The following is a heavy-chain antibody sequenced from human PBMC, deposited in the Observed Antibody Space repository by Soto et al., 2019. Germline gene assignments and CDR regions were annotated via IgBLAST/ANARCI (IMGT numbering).Heavy chain of an antibody. J-gene: IGHJ6*03. CDR2: IYYSGST. CDR1: GGSISSGGYY. Sequence: QVQLQESGPGLVKPSQTLSLTCTVSGGSISSGGYYWSWIRQHPGKGLEWIGYIYYSGSTYYNPSLKSRVTISVDTSKNQFSLKLSSVTAADTAVYCCAREVGTPYYYYMDVWGKGTTVTVSS. D-gene: IGHD5-12*01. V-gene: IGHV4-31*03. CDR3: AREVGTPYYYYMDV.